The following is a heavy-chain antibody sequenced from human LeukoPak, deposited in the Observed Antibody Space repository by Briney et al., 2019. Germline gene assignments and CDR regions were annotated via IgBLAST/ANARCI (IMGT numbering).Heavy chain of an antibody. J-gene: IGHJ6*02. CDR2: IYYSGST. D-gene: IGHD3-10*01. CDR1: GGSISSYY. V-gene: IGHV4-59*08. CDR3: ARILWFGESYGMDV. Sequence: SETLSLTCTVSGGSISSYYWSWIRQPPGKGLEWIGYIYYSGSTNYKPSLKSRVTISVDTSKNQFSLKLSSVTAADTAVYYCARILWFGESYGMDVWGQGTTVTVSS.